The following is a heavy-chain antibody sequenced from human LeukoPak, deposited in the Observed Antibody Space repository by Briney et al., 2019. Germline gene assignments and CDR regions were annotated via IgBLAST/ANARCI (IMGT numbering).Heavy chain of an antibody. CDR3: AGGAGITLIAADF. CDR2: IIPLFGEA. D-gene: IGHD3-22*01. J-gene: IGHJ4*02. Sequence: GASVKVSCKASGGTFTSYTISWVRQAPGQGLEWMGRIIPLFGEANYAQKFQGRVTISADKSTNTAYMELSSLRSEDTAVYYCAGGAGITLIAADFWGQGTLVTVSS. CDR1: GGTFTSYT. V-gene: IGHV1-69*08.